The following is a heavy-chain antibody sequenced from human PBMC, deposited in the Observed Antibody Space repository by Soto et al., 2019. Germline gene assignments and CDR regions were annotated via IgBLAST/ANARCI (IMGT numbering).Heavy chain of an antibody. J-gene: IGHJ4*02. D-gene: IGHD3-9*01. CDR3: ARDGRYFDWLLTSLDY. Sequence: ASVKVSCKASGYTFTSYGISCVRQAPGQGLEWMGWISAYNGNTNYAQKLQGRVTMTTDTSTSTAYMELRSLRSDDTAVYYCARDGRYFDWLLTSLDYWGQGTLVTVSS. CDR1: GYTFTSYG. V-gene: IGHV1-18*01. CDR2: ISAYNGNT.